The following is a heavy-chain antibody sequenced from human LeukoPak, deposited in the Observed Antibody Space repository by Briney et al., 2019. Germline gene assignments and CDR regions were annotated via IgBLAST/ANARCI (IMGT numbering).Heavy chain of an antibody. CDR3: TRVRGYDFDF. D-gene: IGHD5-12*01. Sequence: PGGSLRLSCAASGFTFSSYSMNWVRQAPGKGLEWVSYISSSSGTILYADSVKGRFTISRDNAKNTLYLQMNSLRAEDTAVYYCTRVRGYDFDFWGQGTLVTVSS. CDR2: ISSSSGTI. CDR1: GFTFSSYS. J-gene: IGHJ4*02. V-gene: IGHV3-48*04.